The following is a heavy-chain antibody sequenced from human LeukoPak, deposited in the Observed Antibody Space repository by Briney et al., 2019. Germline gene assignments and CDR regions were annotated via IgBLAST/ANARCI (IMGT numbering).Heavy chain of an antibody. Sequence: GGSLRLSCTTSGFTFTDYWMTWVHQAPGKGLEWVANINQDGSKKFYVDSVKGRFTISRDNAKSALYLQMNSLRAEDTGVYFCARGQTLTFWGQGTLVTASS. CDR1: GFTFTDYW. J-gene: IGHJ4*02. CDR3: ARGQTLTF. V-gene: IGHV3-7*01. CDR2: INQDGSKK.